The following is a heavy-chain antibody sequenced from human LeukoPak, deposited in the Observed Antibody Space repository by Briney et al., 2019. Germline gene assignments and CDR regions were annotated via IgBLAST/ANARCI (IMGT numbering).Heavy chain of an antibody. V-gene: IGHV3-7*01. Sequence: GGSLRLSCAASGFPFSTYWMSWVRQAPGKGLEWVANINQDGTEKYYVDSVKGRFTISRDYAKNSLYLQMNSLRAEDTAVYYCAELGITMIGGVWGKGTTVTISS. D-gene: IGHD3-10*02. CDR2: INQDGTEK. J-gene: IGHJ6*04. CDR3: AELGITMIGGV. CDR1: GFPFSTYW.